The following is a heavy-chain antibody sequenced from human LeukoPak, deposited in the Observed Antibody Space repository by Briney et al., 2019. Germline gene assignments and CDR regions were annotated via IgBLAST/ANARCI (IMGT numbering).Heavy chain of an antibody. D-gene: IGHD7-27*01. J-gene: IGHJ3*02. V-gene: IGHV4-34*01. Sequence: PSETLSLTCAVYGGSFSGYYWSWIRQPPGKGLEWIGEINHSGSTNYNPSLKSRVTISVDKNQFSLKLSSVTAADTAVYYCARENWGSGAFDIWGQGTMVTVSS. CDR3: ARENWGSGAFDI. CDR2: INHSGST. CDR1: GGSFSGYY.